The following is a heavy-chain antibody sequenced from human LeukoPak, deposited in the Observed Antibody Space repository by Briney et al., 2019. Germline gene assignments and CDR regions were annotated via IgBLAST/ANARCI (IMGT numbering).Heavy chain of an antibody. CDR1: GGSISSSSYY. D-gene: IGHD6-6*01. CDR2: IYYSGST. CDR3: ARHMTQTSIAARPYWFDP. J-gene: IGHJ5*02. Sequence: KPSETLSLTCTVSGGSISSSSYYWGWIRQPPGKGLEWIGGIYYSGSTYYNPSLKSRVTISVDTSKNQFSLKQSSVTAADTAVYYCARHMTQTSIAARPYWFDPWGQGTLVTVSS. V-gene: IGHV4-39*01.